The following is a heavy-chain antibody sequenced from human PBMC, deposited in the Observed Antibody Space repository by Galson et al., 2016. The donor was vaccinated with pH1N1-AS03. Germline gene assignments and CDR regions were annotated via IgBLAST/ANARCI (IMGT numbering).Heavy chain of an antibody. CDR1: GYTFTNYN. J-gene: IGHJ4*02. CDR3: ARGAGYL. V-gene: IGHV1-46*01. Sequence: SVKVSCKASGYTFTNYNIYWVRQAPGQGLEWMGKINPSGGSTSYAQKFQGRVTVTRDTSTSTVYMELSGLRFEDTAVYYCARGAGYLWGQGTRVTVSS. D-gene: IGHD2-15*01. CDR2: INPSGGST.